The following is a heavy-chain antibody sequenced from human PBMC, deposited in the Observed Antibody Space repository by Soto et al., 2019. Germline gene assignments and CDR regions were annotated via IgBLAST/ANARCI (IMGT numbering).Heavy chain of an antibody. J-gene: IGHJ4*02. Sequence: QVQLQESGPGLVKPSETLSLTCTVSGGSISSYYWGWIRQPPGKGLEWIGYIYYSGSTNYNPSLKRRVTRSVDPSKNQFALKLSSVTAADTAVYYCASVNPGYSSSWYYFDYWGQGTLVTVSS. CDR1: GGSISSYY. D-gene: IGHD6-13*01. V-gene: IGHV4-59*08. CDR3: ASVNPGYSSSWYYFDY. CDR2: IYYSGST.